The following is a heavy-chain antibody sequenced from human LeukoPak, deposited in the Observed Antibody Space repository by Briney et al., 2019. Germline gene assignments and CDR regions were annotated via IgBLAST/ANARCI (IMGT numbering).Heavy chain of an antibody. Sequence: LGESLKISCKGSGYSFTSYWIGWVRQMPGKGLEWMGIIYPGDSDTRYSPSFQGQVTISADKSISTAYLQWSSLKASGTADTAMYYCARQDSSSSYFDYWGQGTLVTVSS. V-gene: IGHV5-51*01. CDR1: GYSFTSYW. D-gene: IGHD6-6*01. CDR3: ARQDSSSSYFDY. CDR2: IYPGDSDT. J-gene: IGHJ4*02.